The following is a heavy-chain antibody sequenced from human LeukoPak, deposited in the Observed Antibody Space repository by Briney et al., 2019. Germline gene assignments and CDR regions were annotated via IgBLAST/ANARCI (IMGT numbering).Heavy chain of an antibody. CDR1: GFTISNAW. V-gene: IGHV3-15*01. Sequence: PGGSLRLSCAASGFTISNAWMSWVRQAPGKGLEWVGRIKSKTDGGTTDYAAPVKGRFTISRDDSKNTLYLQMNSLKTEDTAVYYCTTDYYGSGSYYNTLLSLFDYWGHGTLVIVSS. D-gene: IGHD3-10*01. CDR3: TTDYYGSGSYYNTLLSLFDY. J-gene: IGHJ4*01. CDR2: IKSKTDGGTT.